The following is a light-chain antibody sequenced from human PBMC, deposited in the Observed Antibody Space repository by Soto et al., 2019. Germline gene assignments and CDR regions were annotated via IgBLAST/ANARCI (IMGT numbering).Light chain of an antibody. CDR1: QTVNRNY. CDR3: QQYIDSPRT. Sequence: EIILTQSPGTLALSPGDGATLSCRASQTVNRNYLAWYHQRPGQPPSLLIYGVSNRASGVPDRFSGDGSGTEFTLTIGRLDPDDFGVYYCQQYIDSPRTFGQGTRVEVK. J-gene: IGKJ1*01. CDR2: GVS. V-gene: IGKV3-20*01.